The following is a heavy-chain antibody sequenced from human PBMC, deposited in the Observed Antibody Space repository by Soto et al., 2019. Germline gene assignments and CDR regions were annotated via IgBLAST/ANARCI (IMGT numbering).Heavy chain of an antibody. Sequence: SETLSLTCTVSGGSIISGYWSWIRQPPGKGLEWIGYISYSGNTNYNPSLKSRVTMSVDTPKNQFSLKLSSVTAADTAVYYCARAPALLVVRGVIITRAGAFDIWGQGTMVTVSS. J-gene: IGHJ3*02. D-gene: IGHD3-10*01. V-gene: IGHV4-59*01. CDR3: ARAPALLVVRGVIITRAGAFDI. CDR2: ISYSGNT. CDR1: GGSIISGY.